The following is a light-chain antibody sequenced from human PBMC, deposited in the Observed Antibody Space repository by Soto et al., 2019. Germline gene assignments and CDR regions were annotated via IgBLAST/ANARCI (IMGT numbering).Light chain of an antibody. J-gene: IGKJ1*01. Sequence: DIKMTQSPSTLSASVGDRVTITCRTSQSVTSWLAWYQQKPGKAPKLLISDASTLKSGVPSRFSGSGSGTEFTLTISSLQSDDFATYYCQQYSSYWTFGQGTKVEIK. CDR3: QQYSSYWT. CDR2: DAS. CDR1: QSVTSW. V-gene: IGKV1-5*01.